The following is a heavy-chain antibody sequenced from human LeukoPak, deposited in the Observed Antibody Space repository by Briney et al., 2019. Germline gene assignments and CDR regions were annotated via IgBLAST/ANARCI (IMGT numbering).Heavy chain of an antibody. J-gene: IGHJ4*02. V-gene: IGHV3-48*04. Sequence: GGSLRLSCAASGFTFSSYSMNWVRQAPGKGLEWVSYISSSSSTIYYADSVKGRFTISRDNAKNSLYLQMNSLRAEDTAVYYCARDITIFSDYWGQGTLVTVSS. CDR3: ARDITIFSDY. D-gene: IGHD3-3*01. CDR1: GFTFSSYS. CDR2: ISSSSSTI.